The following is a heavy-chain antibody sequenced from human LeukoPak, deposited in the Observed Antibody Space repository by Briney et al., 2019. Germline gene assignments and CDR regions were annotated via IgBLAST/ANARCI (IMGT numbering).Heavy chain of an antibody. CDR3: ARDKGYFDWLLPADY. V-gene: IGHV1-18*01. D-gene: IGHD3-9*01. J-gene: IGHJ4*02. CDR1: GYTFTSYG. Sequence: ASVKVSCKASGYTFTSYGISWVRQAPGQGLEWMGWISAYNGNTNYAQKLQGRVTMTTDTSTSTAYMELRSLRSDDTAVYYCARDKGYFDWLLPADYWGQGTLVTVSS. CDR2: ISAYNGNT.